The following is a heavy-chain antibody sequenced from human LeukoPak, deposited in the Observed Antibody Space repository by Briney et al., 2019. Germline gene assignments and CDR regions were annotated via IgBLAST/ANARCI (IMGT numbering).Heavy chain of an antibody. J-gene: IGHJ4*02. D-gene: IGHD3-3*01. Sequence: PSQTLSLTCTVSGGSISSGSYYWSWIRQPAGKGLEWIGRIYTSGSTNYNPSLKSRVTISVDTSKNQFSQKLSSVTAADTAVYYCSALEWLSERVDYWGQGTLVTVSS. V-gene: IGHV4-61*02. CDR1: GGSISSGSYY. CDR2: IYTSGST. CDR3: SALEWLSERVDY.